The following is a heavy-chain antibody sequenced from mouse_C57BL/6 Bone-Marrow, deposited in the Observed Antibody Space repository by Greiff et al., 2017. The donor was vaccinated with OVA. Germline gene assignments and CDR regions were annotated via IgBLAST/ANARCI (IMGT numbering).Heavy chain of an antibody. Sequence: QVQLKESGPGLVQPSQSLSITCTVSGFSLTSYGVHWVRQSPGKGLEWLGVIWSGGSTDYNAAFISRLSISKDNSKSQVFFKMNSLQADDTAIYYCARNSNYSNHWYFDVWGTGTTVTVSS. CDR1: GFSLTSYG. CDR2: IWSGGST. V-gene: IGHV2-2*01. CDR3: ARNSNYSNHWYFDV. D-gene: IGHD2-5*01. J-gene: IGHJ1*03.